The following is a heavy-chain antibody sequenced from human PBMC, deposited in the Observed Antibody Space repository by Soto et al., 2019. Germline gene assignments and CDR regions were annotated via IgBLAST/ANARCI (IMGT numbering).Heavy chain of an antibody. CDR2: TRNKANNYAT. V-gene: IGHV3-72*01. Sequence: EVQLVESGGGLVQPGGSLRLSCAASGFTISDHYMDWVRQAPGKGLEWVGRTRNKANNYATEYAASVKGRFTISRDDSKNSLYLQMNSLKTEDTAVYYCVRLEYSSCWYVDYWGQGTLVTVSS. CDR3: VRLEYSSCWYVDY. J-gene: IGHJ4*02. D-gene: IGHD6-19*01. CDR1: GFTISDHY.